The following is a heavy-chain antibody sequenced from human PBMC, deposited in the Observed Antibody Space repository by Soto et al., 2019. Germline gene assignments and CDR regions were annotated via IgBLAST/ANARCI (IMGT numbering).Heavy chain of an antibody. CDR1: GFTFSSYT. D-gene: IGHD1-26*01. V-gene: IGHV3-23*01. J-gene: IGHJ4*02. CDR2: ITGVGGST. Sequence: EVQLLESGGSLVQPGGSLSLSCAASGFTFSSYTMTWARQAPGQGLEWVSTITGVGGSTYYADSVKGRFTISRDNSTNTLYLQMNSLRAEDTAVYYCAKVGRSYYESDSRGQGTLVTVSS. CDR3: AKVGRSYYESDS.